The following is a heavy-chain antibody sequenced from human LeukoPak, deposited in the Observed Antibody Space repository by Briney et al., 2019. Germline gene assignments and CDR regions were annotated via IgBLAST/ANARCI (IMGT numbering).Heavy chain of an antibody. Sequence: ASVKVSCKASGYTFTGYYMHWVRQAPGQGLEWMGRINPNSGGTNYAQKFQGRVTMTRDTSISTAYMELSRLRSDDTAVYYCARVGLYDFWSGYFYYYGMDVWGQGTPVTVSS. V-gene: IGHV1-2*06. CDR3: ARVGLYDFWSGYFYYYGMDV. CDR2: INPNSGGT. D-gene: IGHD3-3*01. CDR1: GYTFTGYY. J-gene: IGHJ6*02.